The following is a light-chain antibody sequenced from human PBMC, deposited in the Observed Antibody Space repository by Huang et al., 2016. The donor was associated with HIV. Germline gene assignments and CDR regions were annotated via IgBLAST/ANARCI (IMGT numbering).Light chain of an antibody. V-gene: IGKV1-9*01. CDR1: QGISIY. Sequence: IQLTQSPFSLSASVGDSVTITCWASQGISIYLAWYQQKPGKAPKLLIYAASTLQSGVPSRCSGSGSGTRFTLTIRRLQPEDFATYYCQQLNSYPRTFGRGTKLEIK. CDR3: QQLNSYPRT. CDR2: AAS. J-gene: IGKJ1*01.